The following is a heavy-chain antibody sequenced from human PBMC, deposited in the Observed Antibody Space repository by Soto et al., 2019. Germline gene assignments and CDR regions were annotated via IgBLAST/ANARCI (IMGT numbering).Heavy chain of an antibody. CDR3: ARSELERGDVGYYGMDV. V-gene: IGHV1-18*04. D-gene: IGHD3-16*01. J-gene: IGHJ6*02. Sequence: QVQLVQSGADLKKPGASVQVSCKTSGYTFSNYAINWVRQAPGQGLEWMGWISSYNSYNGDTKYARMLQDRLTMTIDTSTATAYMELRSLISDDTAVYYCARSELERGDVGYYGMDVWGQGTTVTVSS. CDR2: ISSYNSYNGDT. CDR1: GYTFSNYA.